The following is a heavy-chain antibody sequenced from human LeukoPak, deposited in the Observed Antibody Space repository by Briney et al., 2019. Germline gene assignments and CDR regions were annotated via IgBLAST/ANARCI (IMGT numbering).Heavy chain of an antibody. V-gene: IGHV3-23*01. CDR1: GFTFSNYA. Sequence: GGSLRLSCAASGFTFSNYAMTWVRQAPGKGLEWVSSISGSGGSTPYADSVKGRFTISRDNSKNTLYLQMNSLRAEDTALYYCAKSYNYGSGNSYQSFDYWGQGTLVTVSS. CDR2: ISGSGGST. CDR3: AKSYNYGSGNSYQSFDY. D-gene: IGHD3-10*01. J-gene: IGHJ4*02.